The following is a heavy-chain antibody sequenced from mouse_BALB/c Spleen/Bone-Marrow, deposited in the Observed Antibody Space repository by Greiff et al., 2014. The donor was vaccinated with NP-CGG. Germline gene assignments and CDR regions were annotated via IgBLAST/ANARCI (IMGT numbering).Heavy chain of an antibody. V-gene: IGHV3-2*02. J-gene: IGHJ1*01. D-gene: IGHD2-3*01. CDR3: ARRYDGYYGYFDV. CDR1: GYSITSDYA. Sequence: ESGPGLVKPSQSLSLTCTVTGYSITSDYAWNWIRQFPGNKLEWMGYISYSGSTSYNPSLKSRISITRDTSKNQFFLQLNSVTTEDTATYYCARRYDGYYGYFDVWGAGTTVTVSS. CDR2: ISYSGST.